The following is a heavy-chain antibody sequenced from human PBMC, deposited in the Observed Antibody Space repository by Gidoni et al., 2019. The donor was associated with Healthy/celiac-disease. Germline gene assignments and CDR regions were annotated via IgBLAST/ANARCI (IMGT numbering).Heavy chain of an antibody. Sequence: EVQLVESGGGLVQPGRSLRLSCTASGFTFGDYAMSWFRQAPGKGLEWVGFIRSKAYGGTTEYAASVQGRFTISRDDSKSIAYLQMNSLKTEDTAVYYCTRVSDVLLWFGELLLWGQGTLVTVSS. CDR3: TRVSDVLLWFGELLL. CDR1: GFTFGDYA. CDR2: IRSKAYGGTT. D-gene: IGHD3-10*01. J-gene: IGHJ4*02. V-gene: IGHV3-49*03.